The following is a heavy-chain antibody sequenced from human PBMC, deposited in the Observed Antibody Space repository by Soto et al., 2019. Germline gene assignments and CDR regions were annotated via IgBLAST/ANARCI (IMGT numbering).Heavy chain of an antibody. CDR2: ISFEGSKK. CDR3: AKGGSSSARYFDT. D-gene: IGHD6-6*01. V-gene: IGHV3-30*18. CDR1: GFTFSGYG. J-gene: IGHJ5*02. Sequence: QVQLVESGGGVVQPGRSLRLSCAASGFTFSGYGMHWVRQAPGKGLEWVAVISFEGSKKYYANSVDGRFTIYRDNSKNTLFLQMHSLRAEDTDVYYCAKGGSSSARYFDTWGQGPLVTVSS.